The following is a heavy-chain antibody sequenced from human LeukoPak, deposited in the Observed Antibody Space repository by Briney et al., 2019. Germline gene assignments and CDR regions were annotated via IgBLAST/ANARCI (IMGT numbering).Heavy chain of an antibody. V-gene: IGHV1-2*06. CDR2: INPNSGGT. J-gene: IGHJ6*02. Sequence: VASVKVSCKASGYTFSNYYIHWVRQAPGQGLEWMGRINPNSGGTIYAQNFQGRVTVTKDTSISTAYLDLRRLRCDDTAVYYCTRIGVFGVGILNAMDAWGQGTTVTVSS. CDR3: TRIGVFGVGILNAMDA. D-gene: IGHD3-3*02. CDR1: GYTFSNYY.